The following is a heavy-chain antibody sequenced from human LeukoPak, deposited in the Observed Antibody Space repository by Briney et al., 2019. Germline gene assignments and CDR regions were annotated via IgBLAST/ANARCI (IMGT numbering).Heavy chain of an antibody. CDR3: ARDQDSSGDFDY. D-gene: IGHD3-22*01. CDR2: MNPNSGNT. V-gene: IGHV1-8*03. J-gene: IGHJ4*02. CDR1: GYTFTSYD. Sequence: ASVKVSCKASGYTFTSYDINWVRQATGQGLEWMGWMNPNSGNTGYAQKFQGRVTITRNTSISTAYMELSSLRSEDTAVYYCARDQDSSGDFDYWGQGTLVTVSS.